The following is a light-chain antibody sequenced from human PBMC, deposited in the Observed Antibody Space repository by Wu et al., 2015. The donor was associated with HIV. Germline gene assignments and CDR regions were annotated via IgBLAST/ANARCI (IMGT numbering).Light chain of an antibody. J-gene: IGKJ1*01. CDR1: QSVSSN. Sequence: EIVMTQSPATLSVSPGERATLSCRASQSVSSNLAWYQQKPGQAPRLLIYDTSTRATAFPASFSGSGSGTDFTLTISSMQSEDSAVYYCQQYSDWPRXTFGQGTKVEMK. V-gene: IGKV3-15*01. CDR3: QQYSDWPRXT. CDR2: DTS.